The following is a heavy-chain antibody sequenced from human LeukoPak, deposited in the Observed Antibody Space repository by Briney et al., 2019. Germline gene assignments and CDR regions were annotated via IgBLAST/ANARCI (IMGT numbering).Heavy chain of an antibody. D-gene: IGHD5-12*01. J-gene: IGHJ4*02. Sequence: SQTLSLTCTVSGGSISSGDYYWSWIRQPPGKGLEWIGYVYYSGSTYYNPSLKSRVTISVDTSKNQFSLKLSSVTAADTAVYYCARESVATILDYWGQGTLVTVSS. CDR2: VYYSGST. V-gene: IGHV4-30-4*01. CDR3: ARESVATILDY. CDR1: GGSISSGDYY.